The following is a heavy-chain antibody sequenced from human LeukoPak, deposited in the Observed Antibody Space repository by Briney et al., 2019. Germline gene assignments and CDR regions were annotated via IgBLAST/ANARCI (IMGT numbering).Heavy chain of an antibody. CDR3: ARVGDILLVVAASNWFDP. V-gene: IGHV4-39*07. CDR2: THYSGST. CDR1: GGSISSSSHY. Sequence: KPSETLSLTCSVSGGSISSSSHYWGWIRQPPGKGLEWIGSTHYSGSTYHNPSLKSRVTISADTSKNQVSLSLTSVTAADTAVYYCARVGDILLVVAASNWFDPWGQGALVTVSS. D-gene: IGHD2-15*01. J-gene: IGHJ5*02.